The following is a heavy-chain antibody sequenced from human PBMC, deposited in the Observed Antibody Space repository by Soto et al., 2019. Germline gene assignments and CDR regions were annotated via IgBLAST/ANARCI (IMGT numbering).Heavy chain of an antibody. D-gene: IGHD3-10*01. V-gene: IGHV4-59*01. J-gene: IGHJ3*02. CDR3: ARDHGVYYGSGRGGAFDI. CDR1: GGSISSYY. CDR2: IYYSGST. Sequence: QVQLQESGPGLAKPSETLSLTCTVSGGSISSYYWSWIRQPPGKGLEWIGYIYYSGSTNYNPSLKSRVTISVDTSKNQFSLKLSSVTAADTAVYYCARDHGVYYGSGRGGAFDIWGQGTMVTVSS.